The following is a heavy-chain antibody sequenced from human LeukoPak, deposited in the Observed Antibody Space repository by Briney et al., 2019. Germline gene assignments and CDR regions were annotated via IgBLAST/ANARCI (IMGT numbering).Heavy chain of an antibody. J-gene: IGHJ4*02. CDR1: GGSISSGDYY. Sequence: SQTLSLTCTVSGGSISSGDYYWSWIRQPPGKGLEWIGYIYYSGSTYYNPSLKSRVTISVDTSKNQFSLKLSSVTAADTAVYYCATKPIDRYNWNVDYWGQGTLVTVSS. D-gene: IGHD1-20*01. V-gene: IGHV4-30-4*01. CDR2: IYYSGST. CDR3: ATKPIDRYNWNVDY.